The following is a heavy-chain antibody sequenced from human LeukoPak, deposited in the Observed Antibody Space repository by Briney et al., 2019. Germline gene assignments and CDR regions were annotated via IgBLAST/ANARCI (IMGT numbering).Heavy chain of an antibody. V-gene: IGHV3-33*06. CDR3: AKGTNEFGVSYVDD. CDR1: GLTHSNFV. CDR2: IWNDGSHQ. J-gene: IGHJ4*02. D-gene: IGHD3-10*01. Sequence: GGSLRLSCVASGLTHSNFVVHWVRQAPGKGPEWVAVIWNDGSHQYYSDSVKGRFTISRDNSENTVYLQMHSLRVEDTAMYFCAKGTNEFGVSYVDDWGKGTLVIVSS.